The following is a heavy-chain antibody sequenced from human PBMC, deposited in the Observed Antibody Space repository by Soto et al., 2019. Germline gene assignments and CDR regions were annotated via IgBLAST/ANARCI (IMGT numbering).Heavy chain of an antibody. CDR2: IYPSDSDT. Sequence: GESLKISCKGSGYNFACYWIAWVRQMPGKGLELMGIIYPSDSDTRYRPSFQGQVTISADKSISSAYLQWSSLRASDTAMYYCARGGVSTRTFDYWGQGTPVTVPS. J-gene: IGHJ4*02. D-gene: IGHD3-3*01. V-gene: IGHV5-51*01. CDR1: GYNFACYW. CDR3: ARGGVSTRTFDY.